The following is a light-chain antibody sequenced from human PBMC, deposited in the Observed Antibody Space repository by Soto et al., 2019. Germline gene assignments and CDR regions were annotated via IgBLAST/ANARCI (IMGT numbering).Light chain of an antibody. CDR1: QDVNNW. CDR2: EAS. Sequence: DRHMTQSPSTLSASVGDRVTITCRASQDVNNWLAWYQQKPGKAPKLLIYEASSLVTGVPSRFSGSGSGTEFTLTISSLQPDDFATYYCQQYDSRLSFGQGTKVDIK. CDR3: QQYDSRLS. V-gene: IGKV1-5*03. J-gene: IGKJ1*01.